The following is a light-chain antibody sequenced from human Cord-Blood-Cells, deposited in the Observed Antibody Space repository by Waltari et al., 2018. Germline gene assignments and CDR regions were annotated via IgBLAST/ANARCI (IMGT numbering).Light chain of an antibody. CDR1: SSDVGGYNY. Sequence: QSALTQPPSASGSPGQSVTISCTGTSSDVGGYNYVSWYQQHPGKAPKLMIYEVSTRPSGVPERFAGSKSGNPASLTVSGLQAEDEADYYCSSYAGSNNLVFGGGTKLTVL. V-gene: IGLV2-8*01. CDR2: EVS. CDR3: SSYAGSNNLV. J-gene: IGLJ2*01.